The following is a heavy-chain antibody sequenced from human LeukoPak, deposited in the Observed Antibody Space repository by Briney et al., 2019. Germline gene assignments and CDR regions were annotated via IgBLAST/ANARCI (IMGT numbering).Heavy chain of an antibody. CDR2: IIPILGIA. CDR3: ARESIAVAGTGYGMDV. D-gene: IGHD6-19*01. CDR1: GGTFSSYT. V-gene: IGHV1-69*02. J-gene: IGHJ6*02. Sequence: SVKVSCKASGGTFSSYTISWVRQAPGQGLEWMGRIIPILGIANYAQKFQGRVTITAGKSTSTAYMELSSLRSEDTAVYYCARESIAVAGTGYGMDVWGQGTTVTVSS.